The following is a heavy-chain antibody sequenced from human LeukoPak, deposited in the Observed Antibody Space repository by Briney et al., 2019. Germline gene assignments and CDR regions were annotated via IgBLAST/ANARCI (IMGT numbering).Heavy chain of an antibody. CDR1: GGSISSYY. CDR2: IYYSGST. J-gene: IGHJ4*02. D-gene: IGHD3-10*01. Sequence: PSETLSLTCTVSGGSISSYYWSWIRQPPGKGLEWIGYIYYSGSTNYNPSLKSRVTISVDTSKNQFSLKLSSVTAADTAVYYCARSYYYGSGSYQYYFDYWGQGTLVTVSS. CDR3: ARSYYYGSGSYQYYFDY. V-gene: IGHV4-59*01.